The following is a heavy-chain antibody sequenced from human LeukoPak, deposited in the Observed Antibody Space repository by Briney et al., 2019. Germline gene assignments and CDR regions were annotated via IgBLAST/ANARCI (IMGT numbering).Heavy chain of an antibody. V-gene: IGHV4-59*01. CDR1: GGSISSYY. D-gene: IGHD4-17*01. J-gene: IGHJ4*02. CDR3: ARALNYGANFDY. Sequence: SSETLSLTCTVSGGSISSYYWSWIRQPPGKGLEWIGYIYYSGSTNYNPSLKSRVTISVDTSKNQFSLKLSSVTAADTAVYYCARALNYGANFDYWGQGTLVTVSP. CDR2: IYYSGST.